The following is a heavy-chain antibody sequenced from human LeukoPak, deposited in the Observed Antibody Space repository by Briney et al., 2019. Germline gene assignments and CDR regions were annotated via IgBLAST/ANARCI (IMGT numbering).Heavy chain of an antibody. Sequence: GGSLRLSCAASGFTFSIYAMNWVRQAPGKGLEWVSVISGRGEHTYFADSVKGRFTISRDNSNNTLYLQMNSLRAEDAAVYYCARDPSGDWYFDLWGRGTLVTVSS. D-gene: IGHD7-27*01. CDR2: ISGRGEHT. V-gene: IGHV3-23*01. CDR1: GFTFSIYA. CDR3: ARDPSGDWYFDL. J-gene: IGHJ2*01.